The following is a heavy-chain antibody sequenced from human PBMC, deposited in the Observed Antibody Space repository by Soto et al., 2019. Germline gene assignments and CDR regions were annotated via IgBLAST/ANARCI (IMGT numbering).Heavy chain of an antibody. Sequence: QVQLVQSGAEVKKPGSSVKVSCKASGGTFSSYAISWVRQAPGQGLEWMGGIIPIFGTANYAQKLQGRVTITADKSTSTAYMELSSLRSEDTAVYYCARVPVLLRFLEWTNYYYYGMDVWGQGTTVTVSS. CDR2: IIPIFGTA. CDR1: GGTFSSYA. J-gene: IGHJ6*02. CDR3: ARVPVLLRFLEWTNYYYYGMDV. D-gene: IGHD3-3*01. V-gene: IGHV1-69*06.